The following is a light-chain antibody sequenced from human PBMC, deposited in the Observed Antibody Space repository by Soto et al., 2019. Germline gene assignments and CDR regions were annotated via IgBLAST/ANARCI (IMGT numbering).Light chain of an antibody. V-gene: IGLV2-14*01. Sequence: QSALTQPASVSGSPGQSITISCTGTSNDVGGYKYVSWYQQHPGKAPKLMIFEVSNRPSWVSNRFSGSKSANTASLTISGLQAEDEADYFCTSYTSTNTLVLFGGGTKLTVL. CDR1: SNDVGGYKY. J-gene: IGLJ2*01. CDR3: TSYTSTNTLVL. CDR2: EVS.